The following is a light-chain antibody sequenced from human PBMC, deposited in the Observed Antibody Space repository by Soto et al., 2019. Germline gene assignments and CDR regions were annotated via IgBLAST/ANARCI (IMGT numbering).Light chain of an antibody. J-gene: IGKJ1*01. CDR2: DAS. V-gene: IGKV3-11*01. Sequence: SVLTQSPATLSLSPWERVKLYCRASQSVSTFLAWYQHKPGQAPRLLIYDASNRATGIPDRFRGSGSGTDFTLTISSLEPEDFALYYCQQGTDWPPGTFGQGTKVDIK. CDR1: QSVSTF. CDR3: QQGTDWPPGT.